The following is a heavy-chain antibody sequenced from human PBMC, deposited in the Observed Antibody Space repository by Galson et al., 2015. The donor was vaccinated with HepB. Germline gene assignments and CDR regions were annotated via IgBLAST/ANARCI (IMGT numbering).Heavy chain of an antibody. D-gene: IGHD6-13*01. CDR3: ARTRGAAAGIFDY. Sequence: SLRLSCAASGFTSSWYWMHWVRQVPGKGLVWVARINSDGSYTTYADSVKGRFTISRDNAKNTLYLQMNSPRAEDTALYYCARTRGAAAGIFDYWGQGTLVTVSS. CDR2: INSDGSYT. V-gene: IGHV3-74*01. J-gene: IGHJ4*02. CDR1: GFTSSWYW.